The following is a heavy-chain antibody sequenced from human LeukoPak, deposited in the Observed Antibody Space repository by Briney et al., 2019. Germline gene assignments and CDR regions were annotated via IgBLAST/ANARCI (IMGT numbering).Heavy chain of an antibody. D-gene: IGHD3-10*01. CDR1: GGSFSGYY. CDR3: ARVRVLKYYSDY. CDR2: INHSGST. V-gene: IGHV4-34*01. Sequence: PSETLSLTCAVYGGSFSGYYWSWIRQPPGKGLEWIGEINHSGSTNYNPSLKSRVTISVDTSKNQFSLKLSSVTAADTAVYYCARVRVLKYYSDYWGQGTLVTVSS. J-gene: IGHJ4*02.